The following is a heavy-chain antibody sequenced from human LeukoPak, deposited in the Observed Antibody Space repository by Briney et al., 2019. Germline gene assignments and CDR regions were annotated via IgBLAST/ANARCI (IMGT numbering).Heavy chain of an antibody. CDR2: IPTSGGIT. V-gene: IGHV3-23*01. CDR1: GFSFSTYG. Sequence: PGGSLRLSCADSGFSFSTYGMSWVRQAPGKGLRGGSGIPTSGGITYYADSMKGRFTISTDNSKNTLYLQMNSLRAEDTAVYYCAKGTRGAAGPHRGIHWGQGTLVTVSS. CDR3: AKGTRGAAGPHRGIH. D-gene: IGHD6-13*01. J-gene: IGHJ4*02.